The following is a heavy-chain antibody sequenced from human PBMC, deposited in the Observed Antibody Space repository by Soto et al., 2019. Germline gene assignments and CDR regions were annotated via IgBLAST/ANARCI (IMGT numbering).Heavy chain of an antibody. CDR2: IYSGGST. V-gene: IGHV4-4*07. CDR3: AGDSGYHSGMDV. Sequence: SETLSLTCTVSGGSISSYYCSWIRQPAWKGLEWIGRIYSGGSTNYNPFFKSRVTMSVDTSKNQFSLKLRSVTAADTAVYYCAGDSGYHSGMDVGGHETKVKVSS. J-gene: IGHJ6*02. D-gene: IGHD5-12*01. CDR1: GGSISSYY.